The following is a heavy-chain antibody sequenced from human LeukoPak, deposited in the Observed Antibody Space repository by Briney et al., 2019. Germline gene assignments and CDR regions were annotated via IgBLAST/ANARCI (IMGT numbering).Heavy chain of an antibody. D-gene: IGHD2-21*01. CDR3: ARDLCGPQGCFDY. V-gene: IGHV1-46*01. Sequence: ASVKVSCKASGYTFASYYMHWVRQAPGQGLEWMGIINPSGGSTSYAQKFQGRVTMTGDTSTSTVYMELSSLRSEDTAVYYCARDLCGPQGCFDYWGQGTLVTVSS. J-gene: IGHJ4*02. CDR1: GYTFASYY. CDR2: INPSGGST.